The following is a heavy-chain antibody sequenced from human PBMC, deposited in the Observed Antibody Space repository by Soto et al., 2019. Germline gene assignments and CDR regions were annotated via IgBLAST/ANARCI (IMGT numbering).Heavy chain of an antibody. V-gene: IGHV4-59*01. CDR2: IYYSGST. CDR3: ARDQGGIAARGGMDV. Sequence: SETLSLTCTVSDGSISNFYWSWIRQPPGKGLEWIGYIYYSGSTNYNPSLKSRVTISVDTSKNQFSLKLSSVTAADTAVYYCARDQGGIAARGGMDVWGQGTTVTVSS. J-gene: IGHJ6*02. CDR1: DGSISNFY. D-gene: IGHD6-6*01.